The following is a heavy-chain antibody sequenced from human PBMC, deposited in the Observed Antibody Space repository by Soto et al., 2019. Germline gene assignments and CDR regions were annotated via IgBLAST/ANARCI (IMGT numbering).Heavy chain of an antibody. D-gene: IGHD1-7*01. CDR3: ARDRTGTTDGNWFDP. V-gene: IGHV1-46*03. Sequence: ASVKVSCKASGYTFTSYYMHWVRQAPGQGLEWMGIINPSGGSTSCAQKFQGRVTMTRDTSTSTVYMELSSLRSEDTAVYYCARDRTGTTDGNWFDPWGQGTLVTVSS. J-gene: IGHJ5*02. CDR1: GYTFTSYY. CDR2: INPSGGST.